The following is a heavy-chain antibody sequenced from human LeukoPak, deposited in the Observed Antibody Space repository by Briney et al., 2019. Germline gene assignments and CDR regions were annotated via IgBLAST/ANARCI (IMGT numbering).Heavy chain of an antibody. J-gene: IGHJ3*02. D-gene: IGHD1-14*01. Sequence: SETLSLTCAVYGGSFSGYYWSWIRQPPGKGLEWIGSIYYSGSTYYNPSLKSRVTISVDTSKNQFSLKLSSVTAADTAVYYCARHHPTWDGHDAFDIWGQGTMVTVSS. CDR1: GGSFSGYY. V-gene: IGHV4-34*01. CDR3: ARHHPTWDGHDAFDI. CDR2: IYYSGST.